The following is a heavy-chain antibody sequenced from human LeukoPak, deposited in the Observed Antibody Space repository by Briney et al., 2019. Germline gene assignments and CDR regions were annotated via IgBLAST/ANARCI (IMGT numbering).Heavy chain of an antibody. CDR1: GYTFTGYY. J-gene: IGHJ3*02. CDR3: ARDRVSASSNHAFDI. Sequence: WASVKVSCKASGYTFTGYYMHWVRQAPGQGLEWMGWINPNSGGTNYAQKFQGRVTMTRDTSISTAYMELSSLRSEGTAVYYCARDRVSASSNHAFDIWGQGTMVTVSS. CDR2: INPNSGGT. V-gene: IGHV1-2*02. D-gene: IGHD2-2*01.